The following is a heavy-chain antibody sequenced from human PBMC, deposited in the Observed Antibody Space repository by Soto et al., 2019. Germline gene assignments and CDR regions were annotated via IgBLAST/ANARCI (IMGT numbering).Heavy chain of an antibody. CDR3: AKEGWFGTPALDY. J-gene: IGHJ4*02. Sequence: SLRLSCAASGFTFDDYTMHWVRQAPGKGLEWVSLISWDGGSTYYADSVKGRFTISRDNSKNSLYLQMNSLRTEDTALYYCAKEGWFGTPALDYWGQGTMVTVSS. CDR1: GFTFDDYT. V-gene: IGHV3-43*01. D-gene: IGHD3-10*01. CDR2: ISWDGGST.